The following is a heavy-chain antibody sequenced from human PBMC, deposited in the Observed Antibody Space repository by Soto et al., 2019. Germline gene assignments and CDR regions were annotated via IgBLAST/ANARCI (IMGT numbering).Heavy chain of an antibody. CDR3: ARESGSYSGLFDY. D-gene: IGHD1-26*01. V-gene: IGHV3-33*01. CDR1: VFTCSSYG. Sequence: GALRLSGAASVFTCSSYGMHWVRQAPGKGLEWVAVIWYDGSNKYYADSVKGRFTISRDNSKNTLYLQMNSLRVEDTAVYYCARESGSYSGLFDYWGQGTLVTVSS. J-gene: IGHJ4*02. CDR2: IWYDGSNK.